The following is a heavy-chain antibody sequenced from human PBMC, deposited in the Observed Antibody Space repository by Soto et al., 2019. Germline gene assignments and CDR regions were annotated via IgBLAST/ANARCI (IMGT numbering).Heavy chain of an antibody. J-gene: IGHJ4*02. CDR3: ARGILTGYDKD. D-gene: IGHD3-9*01. Sequence: SETLSLTCTVSGGSISGDSISSYYWSWIRQPPGKGLEWIGYIYYSGSTNYNPSLKSRVTISVDTSKNQFSLKLSSVTAADTAVYYCARGILTGYDKDWGQGILVTVSS. CDR1: GGSISGDSISSYY. CDR2: IYYSGST. V-gene: IGHV4-61*01.